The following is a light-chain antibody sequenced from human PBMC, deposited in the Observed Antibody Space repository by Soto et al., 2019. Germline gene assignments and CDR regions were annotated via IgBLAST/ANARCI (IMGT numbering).Light chain of an antibody. CDR3: QDYLNWPPT. Sequence: EIVMTQSPATLSVSPGGRATLSCRASQSISDTLAWYQQKPGQAPRLLIYSASSRATGIPDRFSGSGSGTEFTLTISSLQSEDFAVYYCQDYLNWPPTFGQGTKVDIK. CDR1: QSISDT. J-gene: IGKJ1*01. V-gene: IGKV3D-15*01. CDR2: SAS.